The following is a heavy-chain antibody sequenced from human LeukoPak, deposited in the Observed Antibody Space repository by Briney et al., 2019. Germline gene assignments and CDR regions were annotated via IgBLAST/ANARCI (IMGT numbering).Heavy chain of an antibody. J-gene: IGHJ4*02. CDR3: AKVTKYYDILTGSHFDY. CDR1: GFSFSSYA. V-gene: IGHV3-30*18. D-gene: IGHD3-9*01. CDR2: ISYDGSNK. Sequence: GRSLRLSCAASGFSFSSYAMHWVRQAPGKGLEWVAVISYDGSNKYYADSVKGRFSISRDNSKNTLYLQMNSLRVEDTAVYHCAKVTKYYDILTGSHFDYWGQGTLVTVSS.